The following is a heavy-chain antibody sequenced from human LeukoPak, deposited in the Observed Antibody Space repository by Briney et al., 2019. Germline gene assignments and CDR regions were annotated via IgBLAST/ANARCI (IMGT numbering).Heavy chain of an antibody. D-gene: IGHD2-15*01. CDR1: GGSISSYY. J-gene: IGHJ2*01. CDR2: IYTSGST. CDR3: ARDRSGGRYWHFDL. V-gene: IGHV4-4*07. Sequence: SETLSLTCTVSGGSISSYYWSWLRQPAGKGLEWIGRIYTSGSTNYNPSLKSRVTMSVDTSKNQFSLKLSSVTAADTAVYYCARDRSGGRYWHFDLWGRGTLVTVSS.